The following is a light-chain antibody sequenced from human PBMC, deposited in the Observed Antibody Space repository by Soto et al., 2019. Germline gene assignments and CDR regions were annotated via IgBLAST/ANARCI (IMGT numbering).Light chain of an antibody. CDR2: GAS. V-gene: IGKV3-20*01. CDR1: QSVSSRY. CDR3: QQYGGFPIT. J-gene: IGKJ5*01. Sequence: EIVMTQSPATRSLSPGERATLSCRASQSVSSRYLAWYQQKPGQAPRLLIYGASSRATGFPDRFSGGGSRTDFTLTISRLEPGDFAVYFCQQYGGFPITFGQGTRLEIK.